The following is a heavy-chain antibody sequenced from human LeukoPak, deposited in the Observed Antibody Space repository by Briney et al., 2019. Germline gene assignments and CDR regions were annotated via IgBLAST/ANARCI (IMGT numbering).Heavy chain of an antibody. CDR2: ISAYNGNT. CDR1: GYTFTIYG. CDR3: ARDMELLDAFDI. D-gene: IGHD1-26*01. J-gene: IGHJ3*02. Sequence: GASVKVSCTASGYTFTIYGISWVRQAPGQGLEWMGWISAYNGNTNYAQKLQGRVTMTTDTSTSTDYMELRSLRSDDTAVYYCARDMELLDAFDIWGQGTMVTVSS. V-gene: IGHV1-18*01.